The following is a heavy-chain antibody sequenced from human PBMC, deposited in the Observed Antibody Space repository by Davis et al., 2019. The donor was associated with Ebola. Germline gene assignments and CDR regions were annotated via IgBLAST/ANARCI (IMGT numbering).Heavy chain of an antibody. CDR3: ARDARGVGADLDY. CDR2: IYSGGST. V-gene: IGHV3-66*01. CDR1: GFSFSTFA. J-gene: IGHJ4*02. Sequence: GESLKISCAASGFSFSTFALSWVRQAPGKGLEWVSVIYSGGSTYYADSVKGRFTISRDNAKNSLYLQVNSLRAEDTAVYYCARDARGVGADLDYWGQGTLVTVSS. D-gene: IGHD1-26*01.